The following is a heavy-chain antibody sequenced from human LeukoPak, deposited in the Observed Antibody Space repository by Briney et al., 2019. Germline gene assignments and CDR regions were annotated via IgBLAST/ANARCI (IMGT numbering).Heavy chain of an antibody. CDR1: GLTFSSYA. V-gene: IGHV3-23*01. J-gene: IGHJ4*02. CDR3: ARERDGDYVGY. D-gene: IGHD4-17*01. Sequence: GGSLRLSCAASGLTFSSYAMSWVRQAPGKGLEWVSAISGSGGSTYYADSVKGRFTISRDNAKNSLYLQMNSLRAEDTAVYYCARERDGDYVGYWGQGTLVTVSS. CDR2: ISGSGGST.